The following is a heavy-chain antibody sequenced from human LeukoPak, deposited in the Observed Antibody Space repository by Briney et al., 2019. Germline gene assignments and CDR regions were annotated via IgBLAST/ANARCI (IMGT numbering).Heavy chain of an antibody. Sequence: ASETLSLTCTVSGDSISSGDYYWSWIRQPAGKGLEWIGRISSSGSTNYNPSLKSRVTISVDTSKNQFSLKLSSVTAADTAVYYCARENRYGSGVWFDPWGQGTLVTVSS. CDR1: GDSISSGDYY. CDR3: ARENRYGSGVWFDP. J-gene: IGHJ5*02. D-gene: IGHD6-19*01. V-gene: IGHV4-61*02. CDR2: ISSSGST.